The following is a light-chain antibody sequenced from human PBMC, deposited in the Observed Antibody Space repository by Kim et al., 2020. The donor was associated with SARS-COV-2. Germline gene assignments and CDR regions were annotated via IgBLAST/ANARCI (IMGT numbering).Light chain of an antibody. Sequence: SYELLSHPQCPCPQDRQPASPAQHINWGINMFSWYQQKPGQSPVVVIYQDNQRPSGIPERFSGSNSGNTATLTISGTQAMDEADYYCQAWDSSTHNYVFGAGTKVTVL. CDR1: NWGIN. J-gene: IGLJ1*01. CDR3: QAWDSSTHNYV. CDR2: QDN. V-gene: IGLV3-1*01.